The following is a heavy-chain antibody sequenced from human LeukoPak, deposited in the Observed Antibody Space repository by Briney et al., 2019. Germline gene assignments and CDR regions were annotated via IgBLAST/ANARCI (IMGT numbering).Heavy chain of an antibody. CDR2: ISGSGGST. Sequence: GGSLRLSCAASGFTFSSYGMSWVRQAPGKGLECVSAISGSGGSTYYVDSVKGRFTISRDNSKNTLYLQMNSLRAEDTAVYYCARDSSSSPLDYWGQGTLVTVSS. CDR1: GFTFSSYG. CDR3: ARDSSSSPLDY. V-gene: IGHV3-23*01. J-gene: IGHJ4*02. D-gene: IGHD6-6*01.